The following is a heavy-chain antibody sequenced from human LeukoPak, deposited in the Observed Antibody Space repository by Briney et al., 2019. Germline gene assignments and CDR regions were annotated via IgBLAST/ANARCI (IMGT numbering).Heavy chain of an antibody. CDR1: GYRFSTFW. CDR3: TRRAGLATLDY. Sequence: GGSLKISCQGSGYRFSTFWIAWVRQTPGQGLEWMGIIFPGDSDTRYSTSLEGQVTISDAKSSSTASLQRSSLKASGTAIDYSTRRAGLATLDYWREGTLVSVPS. CDR2: IFPGDSDT. V-gene: IGHV5-51*01. J-gene: IGHJ4*02. D-gene: IGHD5-12*01.